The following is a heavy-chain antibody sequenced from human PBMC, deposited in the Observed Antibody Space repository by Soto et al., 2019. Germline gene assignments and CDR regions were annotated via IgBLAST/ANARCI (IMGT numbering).Heavy chain of an antibody. Sequence: GGSLRLSCTASGFTFGDAWMSWVRQAPGKGLEWVGRIKSGGPTDYAAPVKGRFTISRDDSKNTVYLQMNGLKTEDTAVYYCTWTGTNWFASWGQGTLVTVSS. CDR2: IKSGGPT. D-gene: IGHD1-1*01. V-gene: IGHV3-15*01. CDR3: TWTGTNWFAS. CDR1: GFTFGDAW. J-gene: IGHJ5*01.